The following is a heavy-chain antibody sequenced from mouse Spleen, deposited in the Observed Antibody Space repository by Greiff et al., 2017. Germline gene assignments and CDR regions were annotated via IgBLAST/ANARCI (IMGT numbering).Heavy chain of an antibody. CDR1: GFTFSSYA. V-gene: IGHV5-4*01. Sequence: EVQRVESGGGLVKPGGSLKLSCAASGFTFSSYAMSWVRQTPEKRLEWVATISDGGSYTYYPDNVKGRFTISRDNAKNNLYLQMSHLKSEDTAMYYCARDLGYGSRGFAYWGQGTLVTVSA. CDR2: ISDGGSYT. J-gene: IGHJ3*01. D-gene: IGHD1-1*01. CDR3: ARDLGYGSRGFAY.